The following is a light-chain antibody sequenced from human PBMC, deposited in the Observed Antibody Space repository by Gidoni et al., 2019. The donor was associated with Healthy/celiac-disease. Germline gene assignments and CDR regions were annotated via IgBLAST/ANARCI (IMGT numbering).Light chain of an antibody. J-gene: IGKJ5*01. Sequence: DIQMTQSPSSLPASVGDRGTITCRASQSISSYLNWYQQKPGEAPKLLIYAASSLQSGVPSRSSGSRSGTDYTLTISSLQPEDFATYYCQQSYSTPPITFGQGTRLEIK. CDR3: QQSYSTPPIT. CDR1: QSISSY. V-gene: IGKV1-39*01. CDR2: AAS.